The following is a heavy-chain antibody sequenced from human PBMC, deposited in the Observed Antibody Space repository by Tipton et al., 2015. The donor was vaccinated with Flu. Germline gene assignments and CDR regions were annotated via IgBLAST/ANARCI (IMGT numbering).Heavy chain of an antibody. CDR2: IYTSGST. D-gene: IGHD3-10*01. CDR1: GGSLSSFY. Sequence: LRLSCTVSGGSLSSFYWSWIRQPAGKGLEWIGRIYTSGSTKYNPSLKSRLSMSVDTSKSQFSLKLTSVTAADTAVYYCARGSGSGTYVIFDFWGQGTLATVSS. V-gene: IGHV4-4*07. J-gene: IGHJ4*02. CDR3: ARGSGSGTYVIFDF.